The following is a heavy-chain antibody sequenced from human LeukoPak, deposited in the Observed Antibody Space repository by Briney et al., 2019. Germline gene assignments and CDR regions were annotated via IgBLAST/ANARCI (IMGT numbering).Heavy chain of an antibody. D-gene: IGHD3-10*01. CDR3: ARSPMVRGGLDV. CDR2: MSPNSGNT. V-gene: IGHV1-8*01. CDR1: GYTFTSYD. Sequence: ASVKVSCKASGYTFTSYDINWVRQATGQGLEWMGWMSPNSGNTGYAQKFQGRVTMTRNTSISTAYMELSSLRSEDTAVYYCARSPMVRGGLDVWGQGTTATVSS. J-gene: IGHJ6*02.